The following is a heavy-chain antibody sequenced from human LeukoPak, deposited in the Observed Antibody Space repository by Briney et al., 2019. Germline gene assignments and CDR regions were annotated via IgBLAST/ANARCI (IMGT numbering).Heavy chain of an antibody. CDR1: GGSISSGSYY. Sequence: SETLSLTCTVSGGSISSGSYYWSWIRQPAGKELEWIGRIYTSGSTNSNPSLKSRVTISADTSKHQFTQKLRSVTAADTAVYYCAREYYDFWSDYGATRWGGGLYYFDYWAQGPLVTVFS. CDR2: IYTSGST. V-gene: IGHV4-61*02. J-gene: IGHJ4*02. D-gene: IGHD3-3*01. CDR3: AREYYDFWSDYGATRWGGGLYYFDY.